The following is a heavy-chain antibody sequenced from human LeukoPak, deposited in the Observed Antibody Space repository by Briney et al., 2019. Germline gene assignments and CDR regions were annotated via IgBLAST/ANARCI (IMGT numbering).Heavy chain of an antibody. J-gene: IGHJ1*01. D-gene: IGHD6-13*01. CDR3: ARDQVNSSSWLQH. Sequence: ASVKVSCKASGYTFTSYDINWVRQATGQGLEWMGIINPSGGSTSYAQKFQGRVTMTRDMSTSTVYMELSSLRSEDTAVYYCARDQVNSSSWLQHWGQGTLVTVSS. CDR1: GYTFTSYD. CDR2: INPSGGST. V-gene: IGHV1-46*01.